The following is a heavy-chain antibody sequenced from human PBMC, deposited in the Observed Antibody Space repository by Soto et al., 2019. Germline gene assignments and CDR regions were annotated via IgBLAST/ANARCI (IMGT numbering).Heavy chain of an antibody. CDR2: IIPILGIA. V-gene: IGHV1-69*02. CDR1: GGTFSSYT. CDR3: ARNYYDSSGYYWSTNGMDV. Sequence: RASVKVSCKASGGTFSSYTISWVRQAPGQGLEWMGRIIPILGIANYAQKFQGRVTITADKSTSTAYMELSSLRSEDTAVYYCARNYYDSSGYYWSTNGMDVWGQGTTVTVSS. D-gene: IGHD3-22*01. J-gene: IGHJ6*02.